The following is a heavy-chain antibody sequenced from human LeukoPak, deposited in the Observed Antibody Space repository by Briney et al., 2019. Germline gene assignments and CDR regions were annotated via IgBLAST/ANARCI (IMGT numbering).Heavy chain of an antibody. J-gene: IGHJ3*02. CDR3: ARGWYWGAFDI. V-gene: IGHV4-59*01. Sequence: PSETLSLTCTVSGGSISSYYWSWIRQPPGKGLEWIGYIYYSGSTNYNPSLKSRVTISVDTSKNQFSLKLSSVTAADTAVYYCARGWYWGAFDIWGQGTMVTVSS. D-gene: IGHD6-13*01. CDR1: GGSISSYY. CDR2: IYYSGST.